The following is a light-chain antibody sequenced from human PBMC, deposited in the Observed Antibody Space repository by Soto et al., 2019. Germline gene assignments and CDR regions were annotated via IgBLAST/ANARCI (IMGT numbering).Light chain of an antibody. Sequence: QAVVTQEPSFSVSPGGTVTLTCGLSSGSVSASYYPSWYQKTPGQAPRTLIYGTNTRSSGVPDRFSGSILGNKAALTITGAQADDESDYYCVLFMGSGISIFGGGTQLTVL. V-gene: IGLV8-61*01. CDR2: GTN. J-gene: IGLJ2*01. CDR3: VLFMGSGISI. CDR1: SGSVSASYY.